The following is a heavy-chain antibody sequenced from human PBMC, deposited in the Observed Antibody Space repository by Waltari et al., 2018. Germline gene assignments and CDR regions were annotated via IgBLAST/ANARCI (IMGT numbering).Heavy chain of an antibody. CDR1: GYTFTSYA. Sequence: QVQLVQSGAEVKKPGASVKVSCQASGYTFTSYAMHWVRTAAGQRLEWIGWINAGKGNKKYYQKFQGRVTITRDTSASTAYMELSSLRSEDTAVYYCARGAAAYPGGDWFDPWGQGTLVTVSS. D-gene: IGHD2-15*01. V-gene: IGHV1-3*01. J-gene: IGHJ5*02. CDR2: INAGKGNK. CDR3: ARGAAAYPGGDWFDP.